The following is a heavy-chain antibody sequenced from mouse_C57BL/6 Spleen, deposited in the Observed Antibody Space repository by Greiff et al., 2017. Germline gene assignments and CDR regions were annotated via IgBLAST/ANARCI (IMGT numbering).Heavy chain of an antibody. V-gene: IGHV1-69*01. D-gene: IGHD1-1*02. CDR1: GYTFTSYW. CDR2: IDPSDSYT. Sequence: QVQLQQPGAELMMPGASVKLSCKASGYTFTSYWMHWVKQRPGQGLEWIGEIDPSDSYTNYNQKFKGKSTLTVDKSSSTAYMQLSSLTSEDSAVYYCARYGRRDYAMDYWGQGTSVTVSS. CDR3: ARYGRRDYAMDY. J-gene: IGHJ4*01.